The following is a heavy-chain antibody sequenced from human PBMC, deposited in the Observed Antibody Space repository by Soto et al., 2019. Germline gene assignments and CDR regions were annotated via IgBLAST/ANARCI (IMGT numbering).Heavy chain of an antibody. CDR1: GGSLSDHY. V-gene: IGHV4-34*01. Sequence: LSLTCGVSGGSLSDHYWSWIRQSPGKGLEWLGESNHGGSTNYNPSLTSRLTVSVDTSKNQVSLKLRSVTAADTAVYYCASRAYCSSIRCSYDYWGQGIQVTDSS. J-gene: IGHJ4*02. CDR3: ASRAYCSSIRCSYDY. D-gene: IGHD2-15*01. CDR2: SNHGGST.